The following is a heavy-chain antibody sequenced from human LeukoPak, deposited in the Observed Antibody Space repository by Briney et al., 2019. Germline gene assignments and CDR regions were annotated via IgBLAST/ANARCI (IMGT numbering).Heavy chain of an antibody. CDR1: GFTFSSYG. V-gene: IGHV3-33*01. Sequence: PGRSLRLSCAASGFTFSSYGMHWVRQAPGKGLEWVAVIWYDGSNKYYADSVKGRFTISRDNSKNTLYLQMNSLRAEDTAVYYCASDYRYYYDSSPYDYWGQGTLVTVSS. CDR2: IWYDGSNK. CDR3: ASDYRYYYDSSPYDY. D-gene: IGHD3-22*01. J-gene: IGHJ4*02.